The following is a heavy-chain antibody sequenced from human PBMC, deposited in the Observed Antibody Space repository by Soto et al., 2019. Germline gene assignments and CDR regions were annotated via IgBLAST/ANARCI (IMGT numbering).Heavy chain of an antibody. CDR2: ISSSSSYI. V-gene: IGHV3-21*01. CDR1: GFTFSSYS. D-gene: IGHD3-10*01. Sequence: NPGGSLRLSCAASGFTFSSYSMNWVRQAPGKGLEWVSSISSSSSYIYYADSVKGRFTISRDNAKNSLYLQMNSLRAEDTAVYYCARVSRSRITMVRGVTNSYYYYGMDVWGQGTTVTVSS. CDR3: ARVSRSRITMVRGVTNSYYYYGMDV. J-gene: IGHJ6*02.